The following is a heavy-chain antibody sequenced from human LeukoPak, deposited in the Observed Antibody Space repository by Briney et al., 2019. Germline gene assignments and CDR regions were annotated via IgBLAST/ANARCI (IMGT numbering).Heavy chain of an antibody. CDR2: ISSSSSYI. Sequence: PGGSLRLSCAASGFTFSSYSMNWVRQAPGKGLEWVSSISSSSSYIYYADPVKGRFTISRDNAKNSLYLQMNSLRAEDTAVYYCARDLKASFDYWGQGTLVTVSS. CDR3: ARDLKASFDY. CDR1: GFTFSSYS. J-gene: IGHJ4*02. V-gene: IGHV3-21*01.